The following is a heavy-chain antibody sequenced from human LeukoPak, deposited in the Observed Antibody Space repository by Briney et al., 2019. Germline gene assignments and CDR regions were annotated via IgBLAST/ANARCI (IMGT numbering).Heavy chain of an antibody. Sequence: GGSLRLSCAASGFTFSSYSMNWVRQAPGKGLEWVSSISSSSSYIYYADSVKGRFTISRDNAKNSLYLQMNSLRAEDTAVYYCARVHYYGSGSYYNVLDFGDYWGQGTLVTVSS. J-gene: IGHJ4*02. V-gene: IGHV3-21*01. D-gene: IGHD3-10*01. CDR1: GFTFSSYS. CDR3: ARVHYYGSGSYYNVLDFGDY. CDR2: ISSSSSYI.